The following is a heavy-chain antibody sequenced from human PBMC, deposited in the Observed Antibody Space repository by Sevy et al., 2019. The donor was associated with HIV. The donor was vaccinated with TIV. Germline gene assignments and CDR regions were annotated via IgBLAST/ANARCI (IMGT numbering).Heavy chain of an antibody. CDR1: AGSFSADY. J-gene: IGHJ4*01. CDR2: INHSGST. V-gene: IGHV4-34*01. CDR3: ARGYDAGPLIY. D-gene: IGHD3-22*01. Sequence: SETLSLTCTVYAGSFSADYWTWIRQPPGKGLEWIGEINHSGSTNYNPSLKRRVTISLDTSKNQFSLRLTSVTAADTAVFYCARGYDAGPLIYWGHGTLVTVSS.